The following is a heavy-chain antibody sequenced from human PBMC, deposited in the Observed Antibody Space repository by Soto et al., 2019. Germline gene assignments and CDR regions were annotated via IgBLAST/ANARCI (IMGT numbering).Heavy chain of an antibody. Sequence: QVQLVQSGAEVKKPGASVKVSCKASGYTFTSYGISWVRQAPGQGLEWMGWISAYNGNTNYAQKLQGRVTMTTDTSTSTAYMELRSLRSDDTAVYYCARVDIVVVPAAPSTLWYYMDVWGKGTTVTVSS. D-gene: IGHD2-2*03. CDR1: GYTFTSYG. CDR3: ARVDIVVVPAAPSTLWYYMDV. V-gene: IGHV1-18*01. J-gene: IGHJ6*03. CDR2: ISAYNGNT.